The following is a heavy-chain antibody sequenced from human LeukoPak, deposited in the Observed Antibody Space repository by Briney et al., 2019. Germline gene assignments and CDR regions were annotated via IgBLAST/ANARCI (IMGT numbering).Heavy chain of an antibody. CDR2: IYYGGST. V-gene: IGHV4-39*01. D-gene: IGHD2-2*01. CDR3: ARHPADIEVVPGARDWFDP. Sequence: SETLSLTCTVSGGSISSSSYYWGWIRQPPGKGLEWIGSIYYGGSTYYRPSLKSRVTISVDTSKNQFSLKLSSVTAADTAVYYCARHPADIEVVPGARDWFDPRGQGTLVIVSS. CDR1: GGSISSSSYY. J-gene: IGHJ5*02.